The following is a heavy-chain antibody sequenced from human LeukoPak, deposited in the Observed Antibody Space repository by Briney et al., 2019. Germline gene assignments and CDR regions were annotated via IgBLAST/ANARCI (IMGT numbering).Heavy chain of an antibody. CDR2: IYYSGST. Sequence: SETLSLTCTVSGGSISSYYWSWIRQPPGKGPEWIGYIYYSGSTNYNPSLKSRVTISVDTSKNQFSLKLSSVTAADTAVYYCARVSTYSSGWYGIDYWGQGTLVTVSS. V-gene: IGHV4-59*08. D-gene: IGHD6-19*01. CDR3: ARVSTYSSGWYGIDY. CDR1: GGSISSYY. J-gene: IGHJ4*02.